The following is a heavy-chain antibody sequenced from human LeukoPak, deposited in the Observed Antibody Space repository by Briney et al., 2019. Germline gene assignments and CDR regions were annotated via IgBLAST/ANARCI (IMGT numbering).Heavy chain of an antibody. CDR3: VRVLSVGIAAAAYLVGMDV. CDR2: IIPILGIA. CDR1: GGTFISDA. J-gene: IGHJ6*02. V-gene: IGHV1-69*10. Sequence: GASVKVSCKASGGTFISDAISSVRQTPGQGLKWMGRIIPILGIANYAQKFQGRVTITADKSTSTAYMELSSLRSEDTAVYYCVRVLSVGIAAAAYLVGMDVWGQGTTVTVSS. D-gene: IGHD6-13*01.